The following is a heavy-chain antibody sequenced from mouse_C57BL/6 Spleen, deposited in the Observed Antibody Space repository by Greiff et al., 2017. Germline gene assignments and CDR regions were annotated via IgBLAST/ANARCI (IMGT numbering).Heavy chain of an antibody. CDR2: IDPETGGT. CDR1: GYTFTDYE. Sequence: QVQLQQSGAELVRPGASVTLSCKASGYTFTDYEMHWVKQTPVHGLEWIGAIDPETGGTAYNQKFKGKAILTADKSSSTAYMELRSLTSEDSAVYYCTRERGSSPYFDYWGQGTTLTVSS. D-gene: IGHD1-1*01. CDR3: TRERGSSPYFDY. J-gene: IGHJ2*01. V-gene: IGHV1-15*01.